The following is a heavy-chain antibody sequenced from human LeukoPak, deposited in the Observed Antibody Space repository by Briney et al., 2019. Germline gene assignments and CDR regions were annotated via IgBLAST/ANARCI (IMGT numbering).Heavy chain of an antibody. Sequence: GGSLRLSCAASGFTFTTYWMSWIRQAPGKGLEWVSVIYSGGSTYYADSVKGRFTISRDNSKNTLYLQMNSLRAEDTAVYYCARVTSGYDSYYFDYWGQRTLVTVSS. V-gene: IGHV3-53*01. CDR3: ARVTSGYDSYYFDY. CDR2: IYSGGST. D-gene: IGHD5-12*01. CDR1: GFTFTTYW. J-gene: IGHJ4*02.